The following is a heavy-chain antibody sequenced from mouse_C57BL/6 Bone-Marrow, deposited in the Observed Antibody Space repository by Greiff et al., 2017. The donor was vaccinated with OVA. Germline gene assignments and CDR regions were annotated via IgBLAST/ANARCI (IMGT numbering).Heavy chain of an antibody. Sequence: EVKLMESGGGLVQPGGSLKLSCAASGFTFSDYYMYWVRQTPEKRLEWVAYISNGGGSTYYPDTVKGRFTISRDNAKNTLYLQMSRLKSEDTAMYYCARRIYYDYDGGYAMDYWGQGTSVTVSS. CDR3: ARRIYYDYDGGYAMDY. J-gene: IGHJ4*01. V-gene: IGHV5-12*01. CDR2: ISNGGGST. CDR1: GFTFSDYY. D-gene: IGHD2-4*01.